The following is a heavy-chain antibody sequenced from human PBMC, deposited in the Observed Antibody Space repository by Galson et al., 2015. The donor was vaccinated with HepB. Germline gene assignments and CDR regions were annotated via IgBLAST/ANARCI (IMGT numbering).Heavy chain of an antibody. D-gene: IGHD3-3*01. J-gene: IGHJ5*02. CDR2: IIPIFGTA. V-gene: IGHV1-69*13. Sequence: SVKVSCKASGGTFSSYAISWVRQAPGQGLEWMGGIIPIFGTANYAQKFQGRVTITADESTSTAYMGLSSLRSEDTAVYYCARGRHVTIFGVVRPSTTYNWFDPWGQGTLVTVSS. CDR3: ARGRHVTIFGVVRPSTTYNWFDP. CDR1: GGTFSSYA.